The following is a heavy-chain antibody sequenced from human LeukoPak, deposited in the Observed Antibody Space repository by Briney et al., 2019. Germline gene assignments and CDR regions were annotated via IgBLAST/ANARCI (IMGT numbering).Heavy chain of an antibody. CDR3: VSPTADYPFLYYFDS. CDR2: ISSDGNSK. D-gene: IGHD5-12*01. Sequence: GGSLRLSCAASGFTFSSYGMHWVRQAPGEGLEWVAVISSDGNSKNFALSVKGRFAISRDNSKNTLFLQMNNLRSEDTALYYCVSPTADYPFLYYFDSWGQGTLVTVSS. V-gene: IGHV3-30*19. CDR1: GFTFSSYG. J-gene: IGHJ4*02.